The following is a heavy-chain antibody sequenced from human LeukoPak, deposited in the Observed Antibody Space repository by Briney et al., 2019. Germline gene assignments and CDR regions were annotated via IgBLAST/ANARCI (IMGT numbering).Heavy chain of an antibody. CDR1: AGTLSSYA. Sequence: SVKVSCKASAGTLSSYAISCVRQVPGQWREWMGGVIPMFGKAIYAQKFQGRVTITADESPSTAYMELSSLRSEDTAVYYCARDGYYDSSGYDYYYYMDVWGKGTTVTVSS. CDR3: ARDGYYDSSGYDYYYYMDV. CDR2: VIPMFGKA. J-gene: IGHJ6*03. V-gene: IGHV1-69*13. D-gene: IGHD3-22*01.